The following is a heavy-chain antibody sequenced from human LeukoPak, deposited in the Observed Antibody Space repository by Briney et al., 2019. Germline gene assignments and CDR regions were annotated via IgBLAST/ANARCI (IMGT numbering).Heavy chain of an antibody. CDR3: ASSTVSFDY. Sequence: SETLSLTCTVSGGSISSSSYYWGWIRQPPGKGLEWIGSIYSGGSTYYNPSLKSRVTISVDTSKNQFSLKLSSVTAADTAVYYCASSTVSFDYWGQGTLVTVSS. CDR2: IYSGGST. D-gene: IGHD4-17*01. V-gene: IGHV4-39*01. J-gene: IGHJ4*02. CDR1: GGSISSSSYY.